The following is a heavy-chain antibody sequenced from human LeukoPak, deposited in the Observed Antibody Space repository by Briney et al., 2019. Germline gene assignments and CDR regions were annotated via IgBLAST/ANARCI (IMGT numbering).Heavy chain of an antibody. D-gene: IGHD4-17*01. V-gene: IGHV3-7*01. CDR1: GFTVSSNS. CDR3: ARDKSADYGDSYFDS. J-gene: IGHJ4*02. Sequence: GGSLRLSCTVSGFTVSSNSMSWVRQAPGKGLEWVANIKQDGGEEHYVDSVKGRFTISRDNAKNSLYLQMNSLRAEDTAVYYCARDKSADYGDSYFDSWGQGILVTVSS. CDR2: IKQDGGEE.